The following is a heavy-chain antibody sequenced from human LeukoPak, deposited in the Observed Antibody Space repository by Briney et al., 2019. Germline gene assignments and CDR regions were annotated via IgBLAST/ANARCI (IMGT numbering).Heavy chain of an antibody. D-gene: IGHD6-13*01. J-gene: IGHJ4*02. CDR2: ISYDGSNK. V-gene: IGHV3-30-3*01. CDR1: GFTFSSYA. Sequence: GRSLRLSCAASGFTFSSYAMHWVRQAPGKGLEWVAVISYDGSNKYYADSMKGRFTISRDNSKNTLYLQMNSLRAEDTAVYYCARDFSAAGSHWGQGTLVTVSS. CDR3: ARDFSAAGSH.